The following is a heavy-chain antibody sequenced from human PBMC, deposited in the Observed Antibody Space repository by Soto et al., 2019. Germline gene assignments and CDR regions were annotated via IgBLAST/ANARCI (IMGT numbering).Heavy chain of an antibody. D-gene: IGHD2-21*02. V-gene: IGHV3-30-3*01. J-gene: IGHJ5*02. Sequence: GGSLRLSCAGSGFTFRNYVMHWVRQAPDKGLEWVASISFDGTNKYYADSVKGRFTISRDNSKDTLFMEMNSLRGEDTALYYCTRDVFSCGDPCYDDTWGQGTPVTVSS. CDR1: GFTFRNYV. CDR3: TRDVFSCGDPCYDDT. CDR2: ISFDGTNK.